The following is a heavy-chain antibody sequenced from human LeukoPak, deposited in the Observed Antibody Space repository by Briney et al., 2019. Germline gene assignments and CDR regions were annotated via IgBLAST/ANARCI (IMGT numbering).Heavy chain of an antibody. CDR1: GYTFTSYA. Sequence: ASVKVSCKASGYTFTSYAMHWVRQAPGQRLEWMGWINAGNGNTKYSQKFQGRVTITRDTSASTAYMELSSLRSEDTAVYYCARDDSSGFSHDYWGQGTLVTVSS. V-gene: IGHV1-3*01. D-gene: IGHD3-22*01. J-gene: IGHJ4*02. CDR3: ARDDSSGFSHDY. CDR2: INAGNGNT.